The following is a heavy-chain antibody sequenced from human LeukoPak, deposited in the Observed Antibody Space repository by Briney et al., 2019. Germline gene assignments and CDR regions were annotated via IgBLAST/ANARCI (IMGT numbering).Heavy chain of an antibody. D-gene: IGHD3-22*01. CDR2: IFSRGSS. J-gene: IGHJ4*02. V-gene: IGHV4-59*01. Sequence: SETLSLTCSVSGGSISNYYWSWIRQPPGKGLEWIGYIFSRGSSNYSPSLKSRVTISVDTSKNQFSLKLSSVTAADTAVYYCARASDSSGHYDLDYWGQGTLVTVSP. CDR1: GGSISNYY. CDR3: ARASDSSGHYDLDY.